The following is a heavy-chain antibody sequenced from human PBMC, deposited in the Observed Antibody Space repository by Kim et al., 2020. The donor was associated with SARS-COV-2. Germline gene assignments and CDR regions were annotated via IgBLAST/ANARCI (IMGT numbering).Heavy chain of an antibody. CDR2: IWYDGSNK. CDR3: ARAEYDYVWGSYRYTGAGVDY. D-gene: IGHD3-16*02. Sequence: GGSLRLSCAASGFTFSSYGMHWVRQAPGKGLEWVAVIWYDGSNKYYADSVKGRFTISRDNSKNTLYLQMNSLRAEDTAVYYCARAEYDYVWGSYRYTGAGVDYWGQGTLVTVSS. V-gene: IGHV3-33*01. J-gene: IGHJ4*02. CDR1: GFTFSSYG.